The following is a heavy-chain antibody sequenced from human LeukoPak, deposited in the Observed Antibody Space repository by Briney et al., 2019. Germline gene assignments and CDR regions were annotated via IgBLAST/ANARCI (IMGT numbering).Heavy chain of an antibody. D-gene: IGHD2/OR15-2a*01. CDR1: GFTFSSYA. Sequence: PGGSLRLSCAASGFTFSSYAMHWVRQAPGKGLEYVSAISSNGGSTYYADSVKGRFTISRDNSKNTLYLQMSSLRVEDTAVYYCVKVYCNSISCQRPFDYWGQGTLVTVSS. V-gene: IGHV3-64D*09. CDR2: ISSNGGST. J-gene: IGHJ4*02. CDR3: VKVYCNSISCQRPFDY.